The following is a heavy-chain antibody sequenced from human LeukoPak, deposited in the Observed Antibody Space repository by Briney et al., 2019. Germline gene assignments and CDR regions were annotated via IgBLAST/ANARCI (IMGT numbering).Heavy chain of an antibody. CDR3: ARDVSGYPDY. V-gene: IGHV4-4*02. J-gene: IGHJ4*02. CDR1: GGSISTTKW. Sequence: SETLSLTCAVSGGSISTTKWWSWVRQPPGKGLEWIGEIFHTGSTSYNPSLKSRITMSLDKSKNQFSLKLSSVTAADTAVYYCARDVSGYPDYWGQGTLVTVSS. CDR2: IFHTGST. D-gene: IGHD3-22*01.